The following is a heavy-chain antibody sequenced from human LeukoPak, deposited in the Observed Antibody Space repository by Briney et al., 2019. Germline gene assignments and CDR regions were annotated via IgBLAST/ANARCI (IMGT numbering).Heavy chain of an antibody. J-gene: IGHJ4*02. Sequence: SETLSLTCTVSAGSISSYYWGWIRQPPHQELEWCGYISYSGSTNYNPSLKSRVTISVDMSKNQFSLNLSSVPAADTAVYYCTRGSWQLAEEVYWGQGTLVTVSS. CDR1: AGSISSYY. CDR3: TRGSWQLAEEVY. D-gene: IGHD6-6*01. V-gene: IGHV4-59*01. CDR2: ISYSGST.